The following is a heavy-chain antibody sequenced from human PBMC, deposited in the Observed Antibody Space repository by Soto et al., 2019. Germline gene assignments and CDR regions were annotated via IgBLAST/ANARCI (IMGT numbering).Heavy chain of an antibody. V-gene: IGHV4-39*01. J-gene: IGHJ6*03. D-gene: IGHD3-10*01. CDR3: ARHVGTMVRGVNVADYYYYYYMDV. CDR2: IYYSGST. Sequence: PSETLSLTCTVSGGSISSSSYYWGWIRQPPGKGLEWIGSIYYSGSTYYNPSLKSRVTISVDTSKNQFSLKLSSVTAADTAVYYCARHVGTMVRGVNVADYYYYYYMDVWGKGTTVTVSS. CDR1: GGSISSSSYY.